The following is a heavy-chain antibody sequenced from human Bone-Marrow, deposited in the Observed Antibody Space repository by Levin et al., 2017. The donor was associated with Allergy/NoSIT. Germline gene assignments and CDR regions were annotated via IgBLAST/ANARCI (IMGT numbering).Heavy chain of an antibody. J-gene: IGHJ6*02. CDR2: IYSSGST. D-gene: IGHD2-8*02. CDR1: GASVTNAIDY. CDR3: AKYPTGYYYAMDV. Sequence: SETLSLTCTVSGASVTNAIDYWSWIRQSPGKGLEWIGYIYSSGSTNYNPSLKSRVTISLDTSKNQFSMKLTSVTPADTAVYYCAKYPTGYYYAMDVWGQGTTVNVSS. V-gene: IGHV4-61*01.